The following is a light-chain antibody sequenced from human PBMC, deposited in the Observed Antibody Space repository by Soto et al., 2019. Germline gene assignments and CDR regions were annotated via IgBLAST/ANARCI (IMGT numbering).Light chain of an antibody. CDR3: QQYNSYPFT. J-gene: IGKJ3*01. CDR1: QSVSSSY. Sequence: EIVLTQSPGTLSLSPGDRATLSCRASQSVSSSYLAWYQQKPGQAPRLLIYGASRRATGIPDRFSGSGSGTDFTLTISRLEPEDFAVYYCQQYNSYPFTFGPGTKVAIK. CDR2: GAS. V-gene: IGKV3-20*01.